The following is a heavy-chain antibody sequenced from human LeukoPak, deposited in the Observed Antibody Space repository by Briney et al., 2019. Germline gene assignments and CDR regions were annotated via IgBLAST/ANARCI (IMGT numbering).Heavy chain of an antibody. CDR2: ISGGGGST. CDR3: ANSGYSVTTPGDYYCYYYYMDV. Sequence: GASLSLSCAASGFTCSSYAMSFVRPAPRERLGLVSAISGGGGSTYYADSVNGLSTISRDHSKTTLYLQMNSLRAEDRAVYYCANSGYSVTTPGDYYCYYYYMDVWGKGTTVTVFS. D-gene: IGHD4-17*01. J-gene: IGHJ6*03. V-gene: IGHV3-23*01. CDR1: GFTCSSYA.